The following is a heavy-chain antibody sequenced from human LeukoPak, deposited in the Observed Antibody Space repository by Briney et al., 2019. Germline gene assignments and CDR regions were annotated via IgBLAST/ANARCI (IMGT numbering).Heavy chain of an antibody. D-gene: IGHD2-2*01. CDR2: INPNSAGT. Sequence: ASVKVSCKASGYTFTDYYIHWVRQAPGQGLEWMAWINPNSAGTYYAQNFHDRITLTRDTSISTAYMELSRLRSDDTAIYYCARANALYCSSTSCLFDYWGQGTLVTVSS. J-gene: IGHJ4*02. CDR1: GYTFTDYY. V-gene: IGHV1-2*02. CDR3: ARANALYCSSTSCLFDY.